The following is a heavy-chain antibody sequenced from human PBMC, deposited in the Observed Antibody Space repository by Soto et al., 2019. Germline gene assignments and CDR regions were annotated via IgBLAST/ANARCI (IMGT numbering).Heavy chain of an antibody. CDR3: ARGIPDYYYDSSGYYYGWLILSYYFDY. CDR1: GFIFSDHY. J-gene: IGHJ4*02. V-gene: IGHV3-72*01. CDR2: ARNKANSHST. Sequence: EVQLVESGGGLVQPGGSLRLSCVASGFIFSDHYMDWVRQAPGKGLEWVGRARNKANSHSTEYAASVIGRFTISRDDSKNTLYLQMNSLRAEDTAVYYCARGIPDYYYDSSGYYYGWLILSYYFDYWGQGTLVTVSS. D-gene: IGHD3-22*01.